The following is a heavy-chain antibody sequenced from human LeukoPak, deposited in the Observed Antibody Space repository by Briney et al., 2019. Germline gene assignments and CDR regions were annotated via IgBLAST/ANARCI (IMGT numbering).Heavy chain of an antibody. CDR3: AKDRRSYGDYYYYGMDV. V-gene: IGHV3-23*01. CDR1: GFTFSSYW. J-gene: IGHJ6*02. CDR2: ISGSGGST. D-gene: IGHD4-17*01. Sequence: GGSLRLSCAASGFTFSSYWMSWVRQAPGKGLEWVSAISGSGGSTYYADSAKGRFTISRDNSKNTLYLQMNSLRAEDTAVYYCAKDRRSYGDYYYYGMDVWGQGTTVTVSS.